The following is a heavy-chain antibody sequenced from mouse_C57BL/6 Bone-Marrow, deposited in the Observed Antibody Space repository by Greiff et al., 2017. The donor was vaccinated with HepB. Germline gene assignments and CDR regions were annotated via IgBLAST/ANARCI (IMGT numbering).Heavy chain of an antibody. J-gene: IGHJ4*01. V-gene: IGHV1-81*01. D-gene: IGHD2-3*01. CDR3: AREGGYYDFYYAMDY. CDR1: GYTFTSYG. Sequence: QVHVKQSGAELARPGASVKLSCKASGYTFTSYGISWVKQRTGQGLEWIGEIYPRSGNTYYNEKFKGKATLTADKSSSTAYMELRSLTSEDSAVYFCAREGGYYDFYYAMDYWGQGTSVTVSS. CDR2: IYPRSGNT.